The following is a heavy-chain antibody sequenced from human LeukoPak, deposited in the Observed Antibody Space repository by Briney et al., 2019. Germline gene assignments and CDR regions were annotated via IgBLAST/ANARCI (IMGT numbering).Heavy chain of an antibody. V-gene: IGHV3-33*01. CDR3: ARVGVAGFDY. D-gene: IGHD6-19*01. CDR1: GFTLTSHG. CDR2: LWAHGRSE. Sequence: GGSLRLSCAASGFTLTSHGMHWVRQAPGKGLEWVAVLWAHGRSEYYADSVKGRFSISRDTSRSTVHLQMNSLRAEDTAVYYCARVGVAGFDYWGQGTLVTVSS. J-gene: IGHJ4*02.